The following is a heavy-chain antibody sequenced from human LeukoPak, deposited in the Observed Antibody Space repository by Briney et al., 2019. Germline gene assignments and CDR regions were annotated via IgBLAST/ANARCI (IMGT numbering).Heavy chain of an antibody. V-gene: IGHV4-4*07. J-gene: IGHJ4*02. CDR1: GGSISSYY. CDR3: ARERLTIAAVTLYYFDY. CDR2: IYTSGST. Sequence: SETLSLTCTVSGGSISSYYWSWIRQPAGKGLEWIGRIYTSGSTNYNPSLKSRVTMSVDTSKNQFSLKLSSVTAADTAVYYCARERLTIAAVTLYYFDYWGQGTLVTVSS. D-gene: IGHD6-13*01.